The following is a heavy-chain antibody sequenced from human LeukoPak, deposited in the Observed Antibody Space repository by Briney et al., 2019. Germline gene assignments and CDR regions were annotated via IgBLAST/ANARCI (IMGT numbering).Heavy chain of an antibody. CDR3: ARGLGKVDY. V-gene: IGHV4-34*01. CDR1: GGSFSGYY. CDR2: INHSGST. J-gene: IGHJ4*02. D-gene: IGHD7-27*01. Sequence: SETLSLTCAVYGGSFSGYYWSWIRQPPGKGLEWIGEINHSGSTNYNPSLKSRVTISADTSKNQFSLQLNSVTPEDTAVYYCARGLGKVDYWGQGTLVTVSS.